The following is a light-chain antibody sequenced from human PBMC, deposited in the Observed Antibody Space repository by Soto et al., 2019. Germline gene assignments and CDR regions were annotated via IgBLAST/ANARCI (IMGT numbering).Light chain of an antibody. V-gene: IGKV1-8*01. Sequence: AIRMTQSPSSLSASTGDRVTITCRASQGISSYLAWYQQKPGKAPKLLIYAASTLQSGVPSRFSGSGSGTAFTLTISCLQSEDFATYYFQQYYSYPLTFGGGTKVEIK. CDR3: QQYYSYPLT. J-gene: IGKJ4*01. CDR1: QGISSY. CDR2: AAS.